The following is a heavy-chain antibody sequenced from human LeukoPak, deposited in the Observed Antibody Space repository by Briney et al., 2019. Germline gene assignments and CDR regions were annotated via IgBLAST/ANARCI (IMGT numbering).Heavy chain of an antibody. CDR2: TYYRSKWYN. CDR1: GDSVSSNTAA. D-gene: IGHD1-26*01. Sequence: SQTLSLTCATSGDSVSSNTAAWNWIRQSPSRGLEWLGRTYYRSKWYNDYAVSVKSRITINPDTSKNQFSLQLNSVTPEDTAVYFCARWLDLIGYYAFDFWGQGTLVTVSS. J-gene: IGHJ4*02. V-gene: IGHV6-1*01. CDR3: ARWLDLIGYYAFDF.